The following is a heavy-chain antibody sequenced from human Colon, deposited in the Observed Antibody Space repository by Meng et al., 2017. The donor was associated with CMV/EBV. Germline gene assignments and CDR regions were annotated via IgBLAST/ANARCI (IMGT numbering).Heavy chain of an antibody. D-gene: IGHD3-3*01. CDR2: VTHSGST. J-gene: IGHJ6*02. CDR3: ATGTIFGSITVDV. Sequence: SETLSLTCAVSGGSFSKYYWNWIRQVPGKGLEWIGEVTHSGSTNYNPSLKSRVTLSVDTSKNQFSLNLRSVTAADTAIYYYATGTIFGSITVDVWGQGTTVTVSS. V-gene: IGHV4-34*01. CDR1: GGSFSKYY.